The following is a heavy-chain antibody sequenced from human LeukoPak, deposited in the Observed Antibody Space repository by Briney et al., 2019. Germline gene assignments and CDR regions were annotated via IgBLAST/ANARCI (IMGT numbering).Heavy chain of an antibody. V-gene: IGHV3-23*01. CDR3: VQDWAWGAFGS. CDR1: GFTFSSYA. Sequence: PGGSLRLSCAVSGFTFSSYAMSWVRQAPGKGLEWVSGISGSGGSTYYADSVKGRFTNSRDNSKNTLYLQMNSLRAEDTALYYCVQDWAWGAFGSWGQGTLVTVSS. D-gene: IGHD7-27*01. CDR2: ISGSGGST. J-gene: IGHJ4*02.